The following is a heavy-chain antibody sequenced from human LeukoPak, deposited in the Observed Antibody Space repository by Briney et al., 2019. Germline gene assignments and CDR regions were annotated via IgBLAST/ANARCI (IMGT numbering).Heavy chain of an antibody. Sequence: ASVKVSCKASGYTFTSYDINWVRQATGQGLEWMGWMNPNSGGTNYAQKFQGRVTMTRDTSISTAYMELSRLRSDDTAVYYCARVGSSSYDPWGQGTLVTVSS. V-gene: IGHV1-2*02. D-gene: IGHD6-13*01. CDR1: GYTFTSYD. CDR2: MNPNSGGT. CDR3: ARVGSSSYDP. J-gene: IGHJ5*02.